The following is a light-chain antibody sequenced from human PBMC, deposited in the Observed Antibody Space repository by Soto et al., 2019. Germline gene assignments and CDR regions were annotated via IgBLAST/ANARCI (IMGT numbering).Light chain of an antibody. CDR1: QSLLHSNGYNY. CDR2: LGS. Sequence: DIVMTQSPLSLPVTPGEPASISCRSSQSLLHSNGYNYLDWYLQKPGQSPQLLIYLGSNRDSGVPDRFSGSGSGTDFTLKISRVEAEDVGVYYCMQALQTPNTFGQGTQLEIK. CDR3: MQALQTPNT. J-gene: IGKJ2*01. V-gene: IGKV2-28*01.